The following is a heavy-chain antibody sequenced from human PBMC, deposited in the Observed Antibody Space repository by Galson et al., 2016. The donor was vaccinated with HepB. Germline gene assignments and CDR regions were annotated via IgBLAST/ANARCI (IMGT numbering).Heavy chain of an antibody. J-gene: IGHJ5*02. Sequence: SETLSLTCTVSGDSISSDYWSWIRQPPGKGLEWIGYISNSGSTNYNPSLKSRVTISVDTSKNQFSLKLSSVTAADTAVYYCARGAWFDPWGQGTLVTVSS. CDR3: ARGAWFDP. CDR1: GDSISSDY. CDR2: ISNSGST. V-gene: IGHV4-59*01.